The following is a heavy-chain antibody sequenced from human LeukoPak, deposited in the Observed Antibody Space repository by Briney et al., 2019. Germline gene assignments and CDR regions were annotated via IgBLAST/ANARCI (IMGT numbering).Heavy chain of an antibody. J-gene: IGHJ4*02. CDR1: GFIFSSYA. CDR2: ISGSGGST. CDR3: AKLTSGWYPVDY. V-gene: IGHV3-23*01. D-gene: IGHD6-19*01. Sequence: GGSLRLSCAASGFIFSSYAMSWDRQAPGKGLEWVSAISGSGGSTYYADSVKGRFTISRDNSKNTLYLQMNSLRAEDTAVYYCAKLTSGWYPVDYWGQGTLVTVSS.